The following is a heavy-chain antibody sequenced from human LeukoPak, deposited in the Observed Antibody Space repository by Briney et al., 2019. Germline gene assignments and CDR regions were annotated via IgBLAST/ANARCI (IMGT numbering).Heavy chain of an antibody. CDR1: GGSISTYY. CDR3: ARGLGYGEHLVPFDI. D-gene: IGHD4-17*01. CDR2: IYYSGST. Sequence: PSETLSLTCTFSGGSISTYYWSWIRQPPGKGLEWIGYIYYSGSTNYNPSLKRRVTISVDTSKNQFSLRLTSVTAADTAVYYCARGLGYGEHLVPFDIWGRGTMVTVSS. V-gene: IGHV4-59*01. J-gene: IGHJ3*02.